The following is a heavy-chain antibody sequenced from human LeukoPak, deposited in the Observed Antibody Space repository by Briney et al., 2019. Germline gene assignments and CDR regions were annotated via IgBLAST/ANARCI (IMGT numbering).Heavy chain of an antibody. V-gene: IGHV4-4*07. CDR3: ASSVVLMVYGGAFDI. CDR2: IYTSGST. Sequence: SETLSLTCTVSGGSISSYYWSWIRQPAGKGLEWIGRIYTSGSTNYNPSLKSRVTMSVDTSKNQFSLKLSSVTAADTAVYYCASSVVLMVYGGAFDIWGQGTMVTVSS. J-gene: IGHJ3*02. D-gene: IGHD2-8*01. CDR1: GGSISSYY.